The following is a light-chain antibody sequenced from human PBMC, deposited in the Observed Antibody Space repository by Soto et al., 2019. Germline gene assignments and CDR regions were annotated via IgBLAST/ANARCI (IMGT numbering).Light chain of an antibody. CDR1: SSDLGGYNY. CDR3: CSYTSSSTLV. Sequence: QSALTQPASVSGSPGQSITISCTGTSSDLGGYNYVSWYQHHPGKAPKLMIYQVSNRPSGVSNRFSGSKSGNTASLTISGLQAEDEADYYCCSYTSSSTLVFGTGTKLTVL. CDR2: QVS. V-gene: IGLV2-14*01. J-gene: IGLJ1*01.